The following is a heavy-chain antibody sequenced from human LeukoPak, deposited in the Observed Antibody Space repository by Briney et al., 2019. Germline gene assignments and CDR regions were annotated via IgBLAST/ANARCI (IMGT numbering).Heavy chain of an antibody. J-gene: IGHJ4*02. Sequence: PGGSLRLSCAASGFTFSNYWMGWVRQAPGKGLEWVANIKQDGSEKRYADPVKGRFTISRDNAKNSLYLQMNSLRAEDTAVYYCARAPATNEWRCMDYWGQGALVTVSS. D-gene: IGHD2-8*02. CDR3: ARAPATNEWRCMDY. V-gene: IGHV3-7*01. CDR2: IKQDGSEK. CDR1: GFTFSNYW.